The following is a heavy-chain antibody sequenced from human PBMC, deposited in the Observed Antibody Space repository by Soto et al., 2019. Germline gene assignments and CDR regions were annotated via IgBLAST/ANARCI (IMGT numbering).Heavy chain of an antibody. CDR1: GFTFRYHG. J-gene: IGHJ4*02. Sequence: GGSLRLSCATSGFTFRYHGMSWVRQAPGKGLEWVSTINSNGVDTHYPDSVKGRFIISRDNSRNTLDLHMSSLRAEDTALYYCVSWVSAPFDYWGQGTMVTVSS. CDR2: INSNGVDT. V-gene: IGHV3-23*01. CDR3: VSWVSAPFDY. D-gene: IGHD2-8*01.